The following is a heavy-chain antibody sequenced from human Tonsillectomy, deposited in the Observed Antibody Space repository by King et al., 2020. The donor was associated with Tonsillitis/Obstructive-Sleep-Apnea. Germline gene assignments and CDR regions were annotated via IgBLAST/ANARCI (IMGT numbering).Heavy chain of an antibody. CDR3: ARLDDSGGDYIEDAFDL. Sequence: VQLVESGAEVKKPGESLKISCKGSGYSFTSYWIGWVRQMPGKGLEWMGIIYPGDSDTRYSPSFQGQVTISADKSISTAYLQWSSLKASDTAMYYCARLDDSGGDYIEDAFDLWGQGTMVTVSS. CDR2: IYPGDSDT. CDR1: GYSFTSYW. V-gene: IGHV5-51*01. J-gene: IGHJ3*01. D-gene: IGHD3-22*01.